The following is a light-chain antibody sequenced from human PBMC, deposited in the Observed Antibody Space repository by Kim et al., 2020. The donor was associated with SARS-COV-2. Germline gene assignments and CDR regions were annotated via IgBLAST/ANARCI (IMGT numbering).Light chain of an antibody. V-gene: IGLV6-57*04. J-gene: IGLJ2*01. Sequence: NFMLTQPRSVVESPGKTVTISCTRNSGSVAANYVQWHQQRPGSDPITVIYAVNQRPSGVPDRFSGSIDTSSNFASLTLSGLKTVDVADYYCQSYHNRNVIFGGGTQLTV. CDR1: SGSVAANY. CDR2: AVN. CDR3: QSYHNRNVI.